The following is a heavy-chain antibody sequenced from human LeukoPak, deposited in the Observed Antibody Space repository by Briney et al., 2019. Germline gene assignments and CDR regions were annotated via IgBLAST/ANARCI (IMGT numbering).Heavy chain of an antibody. Sequence: SETLSLTCTVSGGSISSYYWSWIRQPAGKGLEWIGRIYTSGSTNYNPSLKSRVTISVDTSKNQFSLKLSSVTAADTAVYYCARGLRGLGLHNWWFDPWGQGTLVTVSS. CDR3: ARGLRGLGLHNWWFDP. CDR2: IYTSGST. J-gene: IGHJ5*02. V-gene: IGHV4-4*07. D-gene: IGHD1-1*01. CDR1: GGSISSYY.